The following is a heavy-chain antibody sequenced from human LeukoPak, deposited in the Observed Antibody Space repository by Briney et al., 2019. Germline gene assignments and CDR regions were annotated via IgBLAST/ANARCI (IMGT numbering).Heavy chain of an antibody. CDR2: INPKSGGT. Sequence: ASVKVSCKASGYTFTGYYMHWVRQAPGQGLEWMGWINPKSGGTNYAQKFQGRVTMTRDTSISTAYMELNRLRSDDTAVYYCAREGESEMATNFDYWGQGTLVIVSS. CDR1: GYTFTGYY. D-gene: IGHD5-24*01. V-gene: IGHV1-2*02. J-gene: IGHJ4*02. CDR3: AREGESEMATNFDY.